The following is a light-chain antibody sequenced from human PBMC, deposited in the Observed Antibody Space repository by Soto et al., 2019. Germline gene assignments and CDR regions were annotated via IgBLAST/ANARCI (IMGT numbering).Light chain of an antibody. CDR2: RMS. CDR1: QSVGSN. J-gene: IGKJ2*01. Sequence: EIVMTQSPATLSVSPGERATLSCRASQSVGSNLAWYQQKPGQAPRLLIFRMSTRATGIPARFSGSGSGTEFTLTISSLQSEDFAVYYCQQYNDWLMFTFGQGTKLEIK. CDR3: QQYNDWLMFT. V-gene: IGKV3-15*01.